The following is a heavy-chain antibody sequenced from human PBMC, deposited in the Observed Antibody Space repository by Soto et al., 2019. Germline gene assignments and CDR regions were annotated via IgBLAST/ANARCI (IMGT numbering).Heavy chain of an antibody. CDR2: ISYDGSNK. CDR1: GFTFSSYA. Sequence: GGSLRLSCAASGFTFSSYAMHWVRQAPGKGLEWVAVISYDGSNKYYADSVKGRFTISRDNSKNTLYLQMNSLRAEDTAVYYCARDRRIVVVVAATLDYWGQGTLVTVSS. D-gene: IGHD2-15*01. J-gene: IGHJ4*02. CDR3: ARDRRIVVVVAATLDY. V-gene: IGHV3-30-3*01.